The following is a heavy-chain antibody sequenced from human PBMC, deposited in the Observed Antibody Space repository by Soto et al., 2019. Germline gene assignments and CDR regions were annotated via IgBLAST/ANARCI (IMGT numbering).Heavy chain of an antibody. CDR2: IYSGGST. CDR3: ARDIPPHRVIVNHGYYYYGMDV. J-gene: IGHJ6*02. CDR1: GFTVSSNY. Sequence: GGSLRLSCAASGFTVSSNYMSWVRQAPGKGLEWVSVIYSGGSTYYADSVKGRFTISRDNSKNTLYLQMNSLRAEDTAVYYCARDIPPHRVIVNHGYYYYGMDVWGQGTTVTVSS. V-gene: IGHV3-53*01. D-gene: IGHD3-16*02.